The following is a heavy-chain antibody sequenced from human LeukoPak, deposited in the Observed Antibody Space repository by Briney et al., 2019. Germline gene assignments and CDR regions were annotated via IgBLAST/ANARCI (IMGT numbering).Heavy chain of an antibody. CDR1: GFTFTTFG. Sequence: GRSLRLSCAASGFTFTTFGIHWVRQAPGKGLKGVAAISPDGNIEYYTDSVKGRFTISRDNSKNMIYLQMNSLRGEDSAVYYWAKINNDADSWGQGTLVTVSS. J-gene: IGHJ4*02. CDR2: ISPDGNIE. V-gene: IGHV3-30*18. D-gene: IGHD1/OR15-1a*01. CDR3: AKINNDADS.